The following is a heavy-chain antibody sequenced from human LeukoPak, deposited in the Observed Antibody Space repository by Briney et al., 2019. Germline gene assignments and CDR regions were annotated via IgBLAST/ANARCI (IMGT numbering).Heavy chain of an antibody. D-gene: IGHD5-18*01. CDR1: GFTFDDYT. J-gene: IGHJ3*02. CDR3: ATDRGYSTFDI. V-gene: IGHV3-43*01. CDR2: ISWDGGST. Sequence: GGSLRLSCAASGFTFDDYTMHWVRQAPGKGLEWVSLISWDGGSTYYADSVKGRFTISRDNSKNSLYLQMNSLRAEDTAVYYCATDRGYSTFDIWGQGTMVAVS.